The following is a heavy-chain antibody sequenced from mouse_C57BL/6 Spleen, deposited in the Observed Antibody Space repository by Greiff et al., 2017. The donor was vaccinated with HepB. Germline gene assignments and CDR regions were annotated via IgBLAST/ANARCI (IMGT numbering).Heavy chain of an antibody. J-gene: IGHJ4*01. CDR2: ISDGGSYT. Sequence: EVKLMESGGGLVKPGGSLKLSCAASGFTFSSYAMSWVRQTPEKRLEWVATISDGGSYTYYPDNVKGRFTISRDNAKNNLYLQMSHLKSEDTAMYYCARDGNYYGSKAMDYWGQGTSVTVSS. V-gene: IGHV5-4*01. D-gene: IGHD1-1*01. CDR1: GFTFSSYA. CDR3: ARDGNYYGSKAMDY.